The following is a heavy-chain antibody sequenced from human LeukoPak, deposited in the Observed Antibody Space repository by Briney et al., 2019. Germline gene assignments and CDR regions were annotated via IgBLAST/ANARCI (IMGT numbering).Heavy chain of an antibody. J-gene: IGHJ4*02. CDR1: GYSFTNYW. CDR3: GRQGYYDSRGAFFDY. Sequence: GESLKISCKGSGYSFTNYWIGWVRQMPGKGLEWMGIIYPGDSDTRYSPSFQGQVTISVDKSISTAYLQWSSLKASDTAMYYCGRQGYYDSRGAFFDYWGQGTLVTVSS. D-gene: IGHD3-22*01. CDR2: IYPGDSDT. V-gene: IGHV5-51*01.